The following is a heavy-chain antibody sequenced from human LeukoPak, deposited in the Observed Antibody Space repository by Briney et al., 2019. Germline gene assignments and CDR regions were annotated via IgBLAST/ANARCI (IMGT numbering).Heavy chain of an antibody. V-gene: IGHV1-2*02. CDR3: AGGVYYDDAFDI. Sequence: ASVKVSCKASGYTFTSYYMHWVRQAPGQGLEWMGWINPNSGGTNYAQKFQGRVTMTRDTSISTAYMELSRLRSDDTAVYYCAGGVYYDDAFDIWGQGTMVTVSS. D-gene: IGHD3-22*01. J-gene: IGHJ3*02. CDR2: INPNSGGT. CDR1: GYTFTSYY.